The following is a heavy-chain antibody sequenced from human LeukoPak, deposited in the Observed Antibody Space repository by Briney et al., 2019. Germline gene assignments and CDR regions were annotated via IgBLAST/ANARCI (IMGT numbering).Heavy chain of an antibody. Sequence: PGGSLRLSCAASGFTFSDYEMNWVRQAPGKGLEWVSYISNSGSTIYYADSVKGRFTISRDNAKSSLYLQLNRLRAEDTALYYCARRGYFDYWGQGTLVTVSS. J-gene: IGHJ4*02. V-gene: IGHV3-48*03. CDR3: ARRGYFDY. CDR1: GFTFSDYE. CDR2: ISNSGSTI.